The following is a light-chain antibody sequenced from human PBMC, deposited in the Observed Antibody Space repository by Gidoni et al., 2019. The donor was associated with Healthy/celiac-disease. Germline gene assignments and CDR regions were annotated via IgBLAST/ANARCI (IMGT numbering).Light chain of an antibody. CDR2: GAS. CDR1: RGVSSSY. Sequence: IVFPQSPRPLSLSPGESSTLPCRPSRGVSSSYLAWYQQKPGQAPRLLIYGASSRATGIPDRFSGSGSGTDFTLTISRLEPEDFAVYYCQQYGSSPRTFGQGTRLEIK. V-gene: IGKV3-20*01. J-gene: IGKJ5*01. CDR3: QQYGSSPRT.